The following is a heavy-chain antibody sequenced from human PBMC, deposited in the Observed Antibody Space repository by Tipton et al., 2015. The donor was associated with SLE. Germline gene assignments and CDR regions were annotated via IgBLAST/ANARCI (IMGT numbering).Heavy chain of an antibody. D-gene: IGHD2-15*01. CDR2: TYYRSKWYT. J-gene: IGHJ4*02. CDR1: GDSVSSNSAA. CDR3: AREDPGRCLFDY. V-gene: IGHV6-1*01. Sequence: GLVKPSQTLSLTCAISGDSVSSNSAAWNWIRQSPSSGLEWLGRTYYRSKWYTEYAGSVRSRITINPDTSKKKFSLRLTSVTAADTAVYYCAREDPGRCLFDYWGQGTLVTVPS.